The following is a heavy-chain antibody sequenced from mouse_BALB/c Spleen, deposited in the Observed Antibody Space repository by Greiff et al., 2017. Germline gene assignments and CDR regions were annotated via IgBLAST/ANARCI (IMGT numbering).Heavy chain of an antibody. CDR1: GFNIKDYY. D-gene: IGHD2-14*01. CDR3: NAGYMYSFAY. CDR2: IDPENGDT. J-gene: IGHJ3*01. Sequence: EVQLQQSGAELVRSGASVKLSCTASGFNIKDYYMHWVKQRPEQGLEWIGWIDPENGDTEYAPKFQGKATMTADTSSNTAYLQLSSLTSEDTAVYYCNAGYMYSFAYWGEGTLVTVSA. V-gene: IGHV14-4*02.